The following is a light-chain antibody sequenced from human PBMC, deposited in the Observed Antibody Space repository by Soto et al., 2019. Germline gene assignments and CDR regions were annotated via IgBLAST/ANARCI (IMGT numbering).Light chain of an antibody. V-gene: IGKV1-39*01. J-gene: IGKJ1*01. CDR3: QQSYITPQT. CDR1: QTINTF. CDR2: AAS. Sequence: DIQMAQSPSSLSASVGDRVTITCRASQTINTFLNWYQQRPGKAPKLLIYAASNLQSGVPSRFSGSGSGTDFTLTISSLQPEAFATYYCQQSYITPQTFGQGTRVEIK.